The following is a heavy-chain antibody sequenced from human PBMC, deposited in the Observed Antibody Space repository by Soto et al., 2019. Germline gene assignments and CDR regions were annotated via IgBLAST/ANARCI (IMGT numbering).Heavy chain of an antibody. CDR1: CGSISSNY. V-gene: IGHV4-59*01. Sequence: PSETLSLTCTVSCGSISSNYWTWIRQPPGKGLEWIGYVYNSGSTNYNPSLKSRVTISEDTSKSQFSLKANSMTAADTAVYYCARYRREAVAGYTLDNWGQGILVTVSS. CDR3: ARYRREAVAGYTLDN. J-gene: IGHJ4*02. CDR2: VYNSGST. D-gene: IGHD6-13*01.